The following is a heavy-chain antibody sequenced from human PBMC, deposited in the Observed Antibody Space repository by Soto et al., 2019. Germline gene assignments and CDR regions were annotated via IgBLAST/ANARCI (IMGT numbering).Heavy chain of an antibody. V-gene: IGHV4-34*01. CDR1: GGSFSGYY. Sequence: SETLSLTCAVYGGSFSGYYWSWIRQPPGKGLEWIGEINHSGSTNYNPSLKSRVTISVDTSKNQFSLKLSSVTAADTAVYYCARGQGRYSSGWYANWGQGTLVTVSS. J-gene: IGHJ4*02. D-gene: IGHD6-19*01. CDR3: ARGQGRYSSGWYAN. CDR2: INHSGST.